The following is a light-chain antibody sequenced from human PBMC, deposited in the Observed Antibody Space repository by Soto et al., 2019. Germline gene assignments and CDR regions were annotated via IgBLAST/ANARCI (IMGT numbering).Light chain of an antibody. CDR1: QRVSSNS. V-gene: IGKV3-20*01. J-gene: IGKJ1*01. CDR2: DAS. CDR3: QQYGSSPRT. Sequence: ENVLTQSPDTLSLSPGERATLSCRASQRVSSNSLAWYQQKPGQAPRLLIYDASSRATGIPDRFSGSGSGTDFTLTISRLEPEDLAVYYCQQYGSSPRTFGQGTKVEIK.